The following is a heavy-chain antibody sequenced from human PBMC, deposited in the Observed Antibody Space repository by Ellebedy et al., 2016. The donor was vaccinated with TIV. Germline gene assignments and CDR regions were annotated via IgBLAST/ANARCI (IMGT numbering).Heavy chain of an antibody. Sequence: SETLSLTCAVSGGSISSGGYSWSWIRQPPGKGLEWIGYIYHSGSTYYNPSLKSRVAISVDTSKNQFSLKLNSMAAADTAIHYCARHKQRTPNWYFDLWGRGTLVTVSS. D-gene: IGHD6-25*01. V-gene: IGHV4-30-2*01. J-gene: IGHJ2*01. CDR3: ARHKQRTPNWYFDL. CDR1: GGSISSGGYS. CDR2: IYHSGST.